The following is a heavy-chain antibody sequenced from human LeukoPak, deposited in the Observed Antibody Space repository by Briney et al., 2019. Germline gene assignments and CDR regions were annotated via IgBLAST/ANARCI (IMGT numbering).Heavy chain of an antibody. CDR3: ARSWVYSSSWYRGFDP. CDR2: IIPIFGTA. D-gene: IGHD6-13*01. CDR1: GGTFSSYA. J-gene: IGHJ5*02. V-gene: IGHV1-69*05. Sequence: SVKVSCKASGGTFSSYAISWVRQAPGQGLEWMGGIIPIFGTANHAQKFQGRVTITTDESTSTAYMELSSLRSEDTAVYYCARSWVYSSSWYRGFDPWGQGTLVTVSS.